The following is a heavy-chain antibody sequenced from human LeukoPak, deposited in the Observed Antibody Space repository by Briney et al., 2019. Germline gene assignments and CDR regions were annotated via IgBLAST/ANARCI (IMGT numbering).Heavy chain of an antibody. CDR2: ISGSGGST. CDR3: ARVQGIVRYYGMDV. V-gene: IGHV3-21*01. D-gene: IGHD1-26*01. CDR1: GFTFSSYS. Sequence: GGSLRLSCAASGFTFSSYSMNWVRQAPGKGLEWVSAISGSGGSTYYADSVKGRFTISRDNAKNTLYLQMNSLRAEDTAVYYCARVQGIVRYYGMDVWGQGTTVTVSS. J-gene: IGHJ6*02.